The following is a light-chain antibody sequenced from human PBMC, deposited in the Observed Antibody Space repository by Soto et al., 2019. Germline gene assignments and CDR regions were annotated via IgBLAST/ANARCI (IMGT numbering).Light chain of an antibody. CDR1: SSDIGRYDF. J-gene: IGLJ1*01. Sequence: QSALTQPASVSGSPGQSITISCTGTSSDIGRYDFVSWYQQLPGKAPKLLIYEVNHRPSGISDRFSGSKSGNTASLTTSGLQADDEAHYYCCYYTGSPYVFGSGTKVTLL. CDR2: EVN. CDR3: CYYTGSPYV. V-gene: IGLV2-14*01.